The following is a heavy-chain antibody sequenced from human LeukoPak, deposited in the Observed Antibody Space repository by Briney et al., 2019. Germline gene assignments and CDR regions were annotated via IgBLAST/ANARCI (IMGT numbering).Heavy chain of an antibody. J-gene: IGHJ6*02. V-gene: IGHV3-7*03. Sequence: GGSLRLSCAASGFTFSNYWMSWVRQAPGKGLEWVANIKQDGGDKNYVDSVKGRFTISRDNAKNSLYLQMNSLRAEDTAVYYCATNLPLHYYYGSRGDYYYGIDVWAKGPRSPSP. CDR1: GFTFSNYW. CDR2: IKQDGGDK. D-gene: IGHD3-22*01. CDR3: ATNLPLHYYYGSRGDYYYGIDV.